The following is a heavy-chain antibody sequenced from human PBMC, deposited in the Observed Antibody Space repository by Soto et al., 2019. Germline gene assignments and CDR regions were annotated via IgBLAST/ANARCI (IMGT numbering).Heavy chain of an antibody. J-gene: IGHJ4*02. CDR3: AVNRYSVYDDGCPDY. V-gene: IGHV1-18*04. CDR1: GYTCTSYG. D-gene: IGHD5-12*01. CDR2: ISAYNGNT. Sequence: QVQLVQSAAEVKKPGASVKVSCKASGYTCTSYGISWVRQAPGLGLEWMGWISAYNGNTNYAQKLSGRVRLTTYTAKSTPSMELRSLRSDDAAVYYCAVNRYSVYDDGCPDYWGQGTLVTVSS.